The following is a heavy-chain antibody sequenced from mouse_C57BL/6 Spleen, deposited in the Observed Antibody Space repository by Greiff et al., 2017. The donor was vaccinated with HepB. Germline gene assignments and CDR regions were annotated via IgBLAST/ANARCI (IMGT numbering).Heavy chain of an antibody. Sequence: QVQLQQSGAELVKPGASVKMSCKASGYTFTSYWITWVKQRPGQGLEWIGDIYPGSGSTNYNEKFKSKATLTVDTSSSTAYMQLSSLTSEDSAVYYCARGNDGYLYYAMDYWGQGTSVTVSS. V-gene: IGHV1-55*01. CDR1: GYTFTSYW. CDR3: ARGNDGYLYYAMDY. J-gene: IGHJ4*01. CDR2: IYPGSGST. D-gene: IGHD2-3*01.